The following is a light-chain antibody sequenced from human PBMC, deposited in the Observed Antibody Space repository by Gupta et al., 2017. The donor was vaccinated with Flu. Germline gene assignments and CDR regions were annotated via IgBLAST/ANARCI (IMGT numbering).Light chain of an antibody. J-gene: IGLJ2*01. Sequence: CSGDKLGDKFACWYQQKPGQSPVLVIYQDTKRPSGIPERFSGSNSGDTATLTISGTQAVDEADYYFQVWDLNTGVFGGWSKVTVL. CDR1: KLGDKF. CDR2: QDT. V-gene: IGLV3-1*01. CDR3: QVWDLNTGV.